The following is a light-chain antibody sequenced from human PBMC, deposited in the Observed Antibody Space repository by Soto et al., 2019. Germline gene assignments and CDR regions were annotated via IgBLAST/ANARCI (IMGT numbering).Light chain of an antibody. CDR2: AAS. CDR1: QSISSY. V-gene: IGKV1-39*01. Sequence: DIPMTQSPSSLSASVGDRVTITCRASQSISSYLNWYQQKPGKAPKLLIYAASSLQSGVPSRFSGSGSGTDFTLIISSLQPEDFATYYCQQSYSTPRTFGGGTKVEIK. J-gene: IGKJ4*01. CDR3: QQSYSTPRT.